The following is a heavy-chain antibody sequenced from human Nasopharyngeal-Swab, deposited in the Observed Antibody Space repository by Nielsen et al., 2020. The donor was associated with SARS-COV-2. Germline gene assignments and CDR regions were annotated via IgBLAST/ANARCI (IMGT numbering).Heavy chain of an antibody. CDR2: ISSSSSDI. D-gene: IGHD2-15*01. Sequence: GESLKISCAASGFTFDDYAMHWVRQAPGKGLEWVSSISSSSSDIYYADSVKSRFTISRDSAKNSLYLQMNNLRAEDTAVYYCARGYCSSGSCYAKHYGMDVWGQGTTVTVSS. J-gene: IGHJ6*02. CDR1: GFTFDDYA. V-gene: IGHV3-21*01. CDR3: ARGYCSSGSCYAKHYGMDV.